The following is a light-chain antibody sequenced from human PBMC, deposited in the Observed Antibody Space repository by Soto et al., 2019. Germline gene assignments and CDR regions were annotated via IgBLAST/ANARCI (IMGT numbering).Light chain of an antibody. Sequence: DIQMTQSPSSLFASVGDSVTITCRASQTITTYLNWYRQKPGKAPKLLIYAASSLQSGVPSRFSGSGSETEFTLTISSLQPEDFATYFCQQTYTSVATFGQGTKV. CDR1: QTITTY. CDR2: AAS. J-gene: IGKJ1*01. CDR3: QQTYTSVAT. V-gene: IGKV1-39*01.